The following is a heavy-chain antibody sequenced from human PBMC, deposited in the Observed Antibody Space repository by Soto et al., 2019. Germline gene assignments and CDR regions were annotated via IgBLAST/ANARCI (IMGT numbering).Heavy chain of an antibody. Sequence: GGSLRLSCVASGFSVSANYMTWMRQAPGKGLEWVSVIHGGGNTYYADSVKGRFTISRDNSKNTVYLQMNSLRADDTAVYYCARDASYYSLWSGYYPSRNGMDVWGQGTTVTVSS. CDR1: GFSVSANY. V-gene: IGHV3-66*01. CDR3: ARDASYYSLWSGYYPSRNGMDV. CDR2: IHGGGNT. J-gene: IGHJ6*02. D-gene: IGHD3-3*01.